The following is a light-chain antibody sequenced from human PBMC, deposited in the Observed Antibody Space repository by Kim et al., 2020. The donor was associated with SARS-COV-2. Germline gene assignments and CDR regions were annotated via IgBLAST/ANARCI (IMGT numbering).Light chain of an antibody. CDR1: SANIGSNY. CDR3: AAWDDSLSGRV. J-gene: IGLJ3*02. Sequence: GQRVTISWSGRSANIGSNYVYWCRPLPGTATKLLISRNNQRPSGVPDRFSGSTSGTSASLAISGLRSEDEADYYCAAWDDSLSGRVFGGGTQLTVL. CDR2: RNN. V-gene: IGLV1-47*01.